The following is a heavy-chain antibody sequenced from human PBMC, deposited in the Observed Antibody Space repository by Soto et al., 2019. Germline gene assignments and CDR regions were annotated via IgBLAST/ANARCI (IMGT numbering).Heavy chain of an antibody. J-gene: IGHJ1*01. Sequence: QVQLVQSGAEVKKPGASVKVSCKTSGYTFTGYGVSWVRQAPGQGLEWLGWISAYNGSTNYAQRFHGRATMTTDTSTTTVYRELRSLRSDDTAIYYCARALYCSDGTCYHPGFFRHWGQGTLVTVSS. V-gene: IGHV1-18*01. D-gene: IGHD2-15*01. CDR3: ARALYCSDGTCYHPGFFRH. CDR1: GYTFTGYG. CDR2: ISAYNGST.